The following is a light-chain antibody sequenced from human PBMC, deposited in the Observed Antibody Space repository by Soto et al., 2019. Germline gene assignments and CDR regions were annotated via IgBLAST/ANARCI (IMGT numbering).Light chain of an antibody. CDR1: QSVSSN. CDR2: GSS. Sequence: EIVLTQPPGTLSLAPGETATLSCRASQSVSSNLAWYQYKPVQAPRLLVYGSSTRASGIPDRFSGSGSGTDFTLTISRLEPEDFAVYYCQQYGNSGTFGQGTKVDI. J-gene: IGKJ1*01. CDR3: QQYGNSGT. V-gene: IGKV3-20*01.